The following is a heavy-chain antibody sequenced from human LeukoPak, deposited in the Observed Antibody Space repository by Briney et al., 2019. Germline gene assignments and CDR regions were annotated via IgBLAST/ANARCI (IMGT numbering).Heavy chain of an antibody. CDR3: ARVDYYGSGSYPATFDP. CDR2: IYSGGST. Sequence: GGSLRLSCVASGFTVSSNYMSWVRQAPGKGLEWVSVIYSGGSTYYADSVKGRFTISRDNSKNTLYLQMNSLRAEDTAVYYCARVDYYGSGSYPATFDPWGQGTLVTVSP. V-gene: IGHV3-53*01. CDR1: GFTVSSNY. J-gene: IGHJ5*02. D-gene: IGHD3-10*01.